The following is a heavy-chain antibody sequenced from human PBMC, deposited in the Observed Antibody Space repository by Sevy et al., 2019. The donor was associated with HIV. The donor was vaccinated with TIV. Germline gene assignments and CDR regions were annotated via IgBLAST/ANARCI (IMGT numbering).Heavy chain of an antibody. D-gene: IGHD1-20*01. CDR2: ISSSSSYI. CDR1: GFTFSSYS. CDR3: ARDPPLITGTTTDY. Sequence: GGSLRLSCAASGFTFSSYSMNWVRQAPGKGLEWVSSISSSSSYIDYADSVKGRFTISRDNAKNSLYLQMNSLRAEDTAVYYCARDPPLITGTTTDYWGQGTLVTVSS. J-gene: IGHJ4*02. V-gene: IGHV3-21*01.